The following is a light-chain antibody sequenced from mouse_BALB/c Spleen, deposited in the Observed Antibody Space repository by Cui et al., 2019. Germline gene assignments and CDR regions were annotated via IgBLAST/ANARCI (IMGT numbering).Light chain of an antibody. CDR1: SIVSY. V-gene: IGKV4-61*01. CDR2: RTS. J-gene: IGKJ2*01. Sequence: QIVLTQSPAIMSASPGEKVTISCSSKSIVSYVYWYQQKPGSSPKPLIYRTSNLASGVPARFSGSGSGTSYSLTISSMEAEDAATYYCQQYHSYPPTFGGGTKLEIK. CDR3: QQYHSYPPT.